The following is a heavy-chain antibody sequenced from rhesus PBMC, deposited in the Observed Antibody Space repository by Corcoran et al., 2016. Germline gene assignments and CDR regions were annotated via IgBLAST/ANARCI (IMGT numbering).Heavy chain of an antibody. CDR2: ITYSGST. D-gene: IGHD3-28*01. J-gene: IGHJ1*01. CDR1: GGSISSGYYY. Sequence: QVQLQESGPGLVKPSETLSLTCAVSGGSISSGYYYWSWIRQPPGKGLEWFWYITYSGSTSYNPSLKCRGTRARDSSKNQFSLKLISVTAADTAVYDCARYLTMIVVICEFWGQGALVTVSS. CDR3: ARYLTMIVVICEF. V-gene: IGHV4-122*02.